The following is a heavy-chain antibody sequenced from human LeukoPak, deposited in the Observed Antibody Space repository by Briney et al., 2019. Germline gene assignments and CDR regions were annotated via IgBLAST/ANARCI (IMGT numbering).Heavy chain of an antibody. J-gene: IGHJ1*01. Sequence: GGSLRLSCAASGVTLNNAWMSWVRQAPGKGLEWLGRIKRETDGGTIDYAAPVKGRFTISRDDSRNTLYLQMDSLKIEDTAVYYCTTDRYYDNSELQFQHWGQGTLATVSS. CDR2: IKRETDGGTI. CDR3: TTDRYYDNSELQFQH. V-gene: IGHV3-15*01. CDR1: GVTLNNAW. D-gene: IGHD3-22*01.